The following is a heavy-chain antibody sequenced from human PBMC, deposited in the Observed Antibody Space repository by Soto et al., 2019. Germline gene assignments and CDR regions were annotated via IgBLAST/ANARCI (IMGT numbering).Heavy chain of an antibody. V-gene: IGHV4-30-2*01. CDR2: MYHSGST. D-gene: IGHD3-10*01. CDR3: ARDRMVRGLRKYYFAY. CDR1: GGSISSGGYS. Sequence: SETLSLTCAVSGGSISSGGYSWSWIRQPPGKGLEWIGYMYHSGSTYYNPSLKSRVTISIDRSKNQFSLKLSSVTAADTAVYYCARDRMVRGLRKYYFAYWGQGTLVTVSS. J-gene: IGHJ4*02.